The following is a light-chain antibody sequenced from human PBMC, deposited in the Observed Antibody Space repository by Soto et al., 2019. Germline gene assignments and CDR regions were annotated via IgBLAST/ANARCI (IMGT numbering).Light chain of an antibody. CDR2: EVS. CDR3: GSYTSRSAV. Sequence: QYALTQPASVSWSSGQPITISRTRTSSDVGGYNYVSWYQQHPDKAPKLMLYEVSNRPSGVSNRFSGSKSGDTASLTISGIQAEDEAAYYCGSYTSRSAVFGTGTKVTVL. CDR1: SSDVGGYNY. J-gene: IGLJ1*01. V-gene: IGLV2-14*01.